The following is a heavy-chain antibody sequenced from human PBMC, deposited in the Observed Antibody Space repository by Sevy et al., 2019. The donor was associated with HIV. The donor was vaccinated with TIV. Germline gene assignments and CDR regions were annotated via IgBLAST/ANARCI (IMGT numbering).Heavy chain of an antibody. CDR2: IYSGGST. CDR3: ARNSGSYYGAYFDY. Sequence: GGSLRLSCAASGFTVSSNYMSWVRQAPGKGLEWVSVIYSGGSTYYADSVKGRFTISGDNSKNTPYLQMNSLRAEDTAVYYCARNSGSYYGAYFDYWGQGTLVTVSS. CDR1: GFTVSSNY. D-gene: IGHD1-26*01. J-gene: IGHJ4*02. V-gene: IGHV3-53*01.